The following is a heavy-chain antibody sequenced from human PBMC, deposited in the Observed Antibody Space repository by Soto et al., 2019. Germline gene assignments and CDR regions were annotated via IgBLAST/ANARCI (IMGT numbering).Heavy chain of an antibody. V-gene: IGHV1-69*02. CDR1: GGTFSSYT. CDR2: IIPNLGIA. Sequence: QVQLVQSGAEVKKPGSSVKVSCKASGGTFSSYTISWVRQAPGQGLEWMGRIIPNLGIANYAQKFQGRATITANKYKSTYEMGQNRMRYEDAAAYYCAMVATSRSEYRGQGTLVTVSP. CDR3: AMVATSRSEY. J-gene: IGHJ4*01. D-gene: IGHD5-12*01.